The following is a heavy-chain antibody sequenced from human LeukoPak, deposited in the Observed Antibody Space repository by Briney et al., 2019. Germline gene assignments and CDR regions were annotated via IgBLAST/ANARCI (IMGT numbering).Heavy chain of an antibody. J-gene: IGHJ6*04. CDR2: ISYDGSNK. CDR3: ARVPLMDV. CDR1: GFTFSSYA. Sequence: GGSLRLCCAASGFTFSSYAMHWVRQAPGKGLEWVAVISYDGSNKYYADSVKGRFTISRDNSKNTLYLQMNSLRAEDTAVYYCARVPLMDVWGKGTTVTVSS. V-gene: IGHV3-30*01.